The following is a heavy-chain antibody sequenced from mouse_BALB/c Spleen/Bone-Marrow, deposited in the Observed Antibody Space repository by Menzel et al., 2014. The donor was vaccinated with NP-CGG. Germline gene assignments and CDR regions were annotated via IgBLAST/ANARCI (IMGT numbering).Heavy chain of an antibody. V-gene: IGHV2-2*02. CDR1: GFPLTSYG. J-gene: IGHJ1*01. Sequence: VQRVESGPGLVQPSQSLSITCTVSGFPLTSYGVHWVRQSPGKGLEWLGVIWSGGSTDYNAAFISRLSISKDNSKSQVFFKMNSLQANDTAIYYCARNYYGSSYWYFDVWGAGTTVTVSS. CDR2: IWSGGST. CDR3: ARNYYGSSYWYFDV. D-gene: IGHD1-1*01.